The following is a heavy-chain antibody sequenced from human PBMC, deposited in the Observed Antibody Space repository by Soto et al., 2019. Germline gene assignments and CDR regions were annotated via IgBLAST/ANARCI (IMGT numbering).Heavy chain of an antibody. Sequence: QVQLVQSGAEVRQPASSVKVSCKTSGGTFSSYAISWVRQAPGQGLEWMGGIVPIVGTTTYAQKFQGRVTITAEEATSTADMLLSSLRSDDTAVYYCVRVVAIPGYPDHWGQGTLVTVSS. J-gene: IGHJ4*02. CDR3: VRVVAIPGYPDH. D-gene: IGHD5-12*01. V-gene: IGHV1-69*12. CDR1: GGTFSSYA. CDR2: IVPIVGTT.